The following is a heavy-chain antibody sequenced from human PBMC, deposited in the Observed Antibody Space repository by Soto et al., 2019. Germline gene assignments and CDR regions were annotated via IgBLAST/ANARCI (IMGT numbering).Heavy chain of an antibody. Sequence: APVKVSCKASGYTFTSYAMHWVRQAPGQRLEWMGWINAGNGNTKYSQKFQGRVTITRGTSASTAYMELSSLRSEDTAVYYCAREQATVTHYYFDYWGQGTLVTVSS. D-gene: IGHD4-17*01. CDR3: AREQATVTHYYFDY. V-gene: IGHV1-3*01. CDR2: INAGNGNT. J-gene: IGHJ4*02. CDR1: GYTFTSYA.